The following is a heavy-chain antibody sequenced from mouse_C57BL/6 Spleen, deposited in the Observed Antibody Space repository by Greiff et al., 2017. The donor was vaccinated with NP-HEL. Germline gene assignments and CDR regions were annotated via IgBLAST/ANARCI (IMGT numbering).Heavy chain of an antibody. CDR1: GYTFTSYW. V-gene: IGHV1-74*01. J-gene: IGHJ2*01. CDR3: AIGVYYGSGFDY. Sequence: QVQLKQPGAELVKPGASVKVSCKASGYTFTSYWMHWVKQRPGQGLEWIGRIHPSDSDTNYNQKFKGKATLTVDKSSSTAYMQLSSLTSEDSAVYYCAIGVYYGSGFDYWGQGTTLTVSS. D-gene: IGHD1-1*01. CDR2: IHPSDSDT.